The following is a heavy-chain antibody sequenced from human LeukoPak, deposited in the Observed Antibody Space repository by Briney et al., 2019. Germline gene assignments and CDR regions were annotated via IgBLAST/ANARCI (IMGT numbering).Heavy chain of an antibody. D-gene: IGHD3-16*01. Sequence: PGGSLRLSCAASGFTFSNYSMNWVRQAPGKGLEWVSSISSSGSYINYADSLKGRFTISRDNAKNSLYLQMNSLRVEDTAVYYCARAKGGFDAFDIWGQGTMVTVSS. CDR3: ARAKGGFDAFDI. J-gene: IGHJ3*02. CDR1: GFTFSNYS. CDR2: ISSSGSYI. V-gene: IGHV3-21*06.